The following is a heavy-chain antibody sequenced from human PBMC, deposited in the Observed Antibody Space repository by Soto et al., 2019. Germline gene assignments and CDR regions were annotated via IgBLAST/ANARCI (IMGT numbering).Heavy chain of an antibody. J-gene: IGHJ5*02. Sequence: PSETLSLTCTVSGGFISSYYWSWIRQPAGKGLEWIGRIYTSGSTNYNPSLKSRVTMSVDTSKNQFSLKLSSVTAADTAVYYCARQPGTPAAGTMRWFDPWGQGTLVTVSS. CDR2: IYTSGST. D-gene: IGHD6-13*01. CDR3: ARQPGTPAAGTMRWFDP. V-gene: IGHV4-4*07. CDR1: GGFISSYY.